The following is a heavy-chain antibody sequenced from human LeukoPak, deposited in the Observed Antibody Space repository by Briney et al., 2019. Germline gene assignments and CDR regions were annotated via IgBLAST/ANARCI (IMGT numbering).Heavy chain of an antibody. Sequence: GGSLRLSCAASGFTFSSYGMHWVRQAPGKGLEWVAVISYDGSNRYYADSVKGRFTISRDNSKNSLYLQMNSLRAEDTALYYCAKESGIAAAGTPFDYWGQGTLVTVSS. CDR1: GFTFSSYG. CDR2: ISYDGSNR. J-gene: IGHJ4*02. D-gene: IGHD6-13*01. V-gene: IGHV3-30*18. CDR3: AKESGIAAAGTPFDY.